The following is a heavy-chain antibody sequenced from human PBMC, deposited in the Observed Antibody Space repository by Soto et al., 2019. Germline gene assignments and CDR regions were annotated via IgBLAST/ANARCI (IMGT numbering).Heavy chain of an antibody. D-gene: IGHD1-26*01. CDR1: VFTFSSYG. V-gene: IGHV3-30*18. Sequence: GSLRLSCAASVFTFSSYGMHWVRQAPGKGLEWVAVISYDGSNKYYADSVKGRFTISRDNSKNTLYLQMNSLRAEDTAVYYCAKSSVGATTLDYFDYWGQGTLVTVSS. CDR2: ISYDGSNK. CDR3: AKSSVGATTLDYFDY. J-gene: IGHJ4*02.